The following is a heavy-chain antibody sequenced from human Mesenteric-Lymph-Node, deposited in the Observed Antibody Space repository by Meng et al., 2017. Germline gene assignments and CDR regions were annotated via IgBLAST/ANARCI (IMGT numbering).Heavy chain of an antibody. Sequence: GSLRLSCTVSGGSISSSSYYWGWIRQPPGKGLEWIGSIYYSRSTYYNPSLKSRVTISVDTSKNQFSLKLSSVTAADTAVYYCASSLFTRRYDYWGQGTLVTVSS. V-gene: IGHV4-39*07. CDR1: GGSISSSSYY. CDR3: ASSLFTRRYDY. J-gene: IGHJ4*02. CDR2: IYYSRST. D-gene: IGHD3-3*01.